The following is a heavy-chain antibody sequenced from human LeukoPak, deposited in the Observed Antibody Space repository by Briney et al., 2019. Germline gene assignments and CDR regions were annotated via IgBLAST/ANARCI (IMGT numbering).Heavy chain of an antibody. CDR2: IYSNDDK. V-gene: IGHV2-5*01. Sequence: SGPTLVNPTQTLTLTCTFSGFSLSTSAVGVGWIRQSPGKALDWLAIIYSNDDKRYSPSLRSRLTITMDTSKNQVVLTMTNMDPVDTATYCCAHSGEDAVGYYYDYWGQGTLVTVSS. CDR1: GFSLSTSAVG. D-gene: IGHD3-22*01. CDR3: AHSGEDAVGYYYDY. J-gene: IGHJ4*02.